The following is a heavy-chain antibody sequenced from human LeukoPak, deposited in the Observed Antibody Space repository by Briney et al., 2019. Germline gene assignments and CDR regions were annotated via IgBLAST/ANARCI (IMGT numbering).Heavy chain of an antibody. Sequence: GGSLRLSCAASGFTFDDYAMHWVRQAPGKGLEWVSLISWDGGSTYYADSVRGRFTISRDNSKNFLYLQMKSLTTDDTAFYYCVKGSRLRRLDYWGQGTLVTVSS. CDR3: VKGSRLRRLDY. J-gene: IGHJ4*01. V-gene: IGHV3-43*01. CDR1: GFTFDDYA. D-gene: IGHD4-17*01. CDR2: ISWDGGST.